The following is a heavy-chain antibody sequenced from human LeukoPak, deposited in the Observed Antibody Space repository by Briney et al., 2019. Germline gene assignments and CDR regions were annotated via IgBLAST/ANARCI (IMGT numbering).Heavy chain of an antibody. Sequence: GGSLRLSCAASGFTFSGYAMSWVRQAPGKGLEWVSAISGSGGSTYYADSVKGRFTISRDNSKNTLYLQMNSLRAEDTAVYYRAGLVGRYSSGLYYYYFDYWGQGTLVTVSS. CDR2: ISGSGGST. V-gene: IGHV3-23*01. J-gene: IGHJ4*02. CDR1: GFTFSGYA. D-gene: IGHD3-22*01. CDR3: AGLVGRYSSGLYYYYFDY.